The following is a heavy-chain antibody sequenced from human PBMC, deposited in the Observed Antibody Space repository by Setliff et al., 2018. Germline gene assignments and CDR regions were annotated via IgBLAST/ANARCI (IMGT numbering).Heavy chain of an antibody. CDR2: IDWDDDK. V-gene: IGHV2-70*11. D-gene: IGHD5-18*01. CDR3: ARTGYRYGFELDYYYYSMDV. J-gene: IGHJ6*03. CDR1: GFSLSTSEMC. Sequence: SGPTLANPTRPLTLTCTFSGFSLSTSEMCVSRIRQPPGKHREWLARIDWDDDKYYSTSQKTRLTISKDTSKNQVVLTMTDMDPVDTATYYCARTGYRYGFELDYYYYSMDVWGKGTTVTVSS.